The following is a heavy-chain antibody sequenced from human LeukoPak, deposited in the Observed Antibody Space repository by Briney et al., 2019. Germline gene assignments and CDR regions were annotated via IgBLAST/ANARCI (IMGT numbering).Heavy chain of an antibody. Sequence: SVKVSCKASGFTFTSSAVQWVRQARGQRLVWIGWIVVGSGNTNYAQKFQERVTITRDMSTSTAYMELSSLRSEDTAVYYCAAGEPSRDYYDSSGYSLFDYWGQGTLVTVSS. V-gene: IGHV1-58*01. CDR3: AAGEPSRDYYDSSGYSLFDY. CDR1: GFTFTSSA. CDR2: IVVGSGNT. D-gene: IGHD3-22*01. J-gene: IGHJ4*02.